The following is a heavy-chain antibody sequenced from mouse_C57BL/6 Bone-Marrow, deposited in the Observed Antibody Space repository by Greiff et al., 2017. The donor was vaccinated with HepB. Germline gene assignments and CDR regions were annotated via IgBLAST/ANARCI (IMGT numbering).Heavy chain of an antibody. Sequence: VKLQESDAELVKPGASVKISCKVSGYTFTDHTIHWMKQRPEQGLEWIGYIYPRDGSTKYNEKFKGKATLTADKSSSTAYMQLNSLTSEDSAVYFCAREVHYYGSSYHYAMDYWGQGTSVTVSS. CDR2: IYPRDGST. CDR1: GYTFTDHT. V-gene: IGHV1-78*01. J-gene: IGHJ4*01. D-gene: IGHD1-1*01. CDR3: AREVHYYGSSYHYAMDY.